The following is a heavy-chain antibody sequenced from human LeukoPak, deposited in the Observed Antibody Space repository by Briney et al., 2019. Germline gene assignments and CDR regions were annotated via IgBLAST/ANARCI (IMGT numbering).Heavy chain of an antibody. V-gene: IGHV1-46*01. CDR3: ARDSRPSYDSSGYYYPGDY. CDR1: GYTFTSYY. CDR2: INPSGGST. D-gene: IGHD3-22*01. J-gene: IGHJ4*02. Sequence: GASVKVSCKASGYTFTSYYMHWVRQAPGQGLEWMAIINPSGGSTSYAQKFQGRVTMTRDTSTSTVYMELSSLRSEDTAVYYCARDSRPSYDSSGYYYPGDYWRQGTLVTVSS.